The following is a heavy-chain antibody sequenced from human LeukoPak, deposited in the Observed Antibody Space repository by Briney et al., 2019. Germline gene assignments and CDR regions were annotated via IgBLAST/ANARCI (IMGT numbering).Heavy chain of an antibody. V-gene: IGHV1-2*02. D-gene: IGHD1-26*01. J-gene: IGHJ4*02. CDR1: GYTFTGYY. CDR2: INPNSGGT. CDR3: ARDNNRWELKYYFDY. Sequence: ASVKVSCKASGYTFTGYYMHWVRQAPGQGLEWMGWINPNSGGTNYAQKFQGRVTMTRDTSISTAYMELSRLRSDDTAVYYCARDNNRWELKYYFDYWGQGTLVTVSS.